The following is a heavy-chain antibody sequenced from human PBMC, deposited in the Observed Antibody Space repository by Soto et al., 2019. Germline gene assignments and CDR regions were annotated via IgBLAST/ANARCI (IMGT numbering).Heavy chain of an antibody. CDR2: IKSKTHGGTT. J-gene: IGHJ4*02. D-gene: IGHD4-17*01. CDR1: GFTFDNAW. CDR3: AAGMRMARYGAFDY. Sequence: PGGSLRLSCAASGFTFDNAWMSWFRQAPGKGLEWVGRIKSKTHGGTTEYAAAVKGRFTISRDDSKSTVYLQINTLKTEDTAVYYCAAGMRMARYGAFDYWGQGTLVTVSS. V-gene: IGHV3-15*01.